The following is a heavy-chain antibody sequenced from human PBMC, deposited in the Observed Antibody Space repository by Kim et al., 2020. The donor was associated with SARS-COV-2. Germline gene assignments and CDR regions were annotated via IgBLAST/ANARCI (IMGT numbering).Heavy chain of an antibody. CDR1: GGSISSSRYF. J-gene: IGHJ4*02. D-gene: IGHD3-10*01. CDR2: VSYGGDS. Sequence: SETLSLTCTVSGGSISSSRYFWGWIRQAPGKGLAWIGSVSYGGDSDYHPSLKSRVTVALDTSKNQFSLNLNFVTAADTAVYYCARQLPYGSGHYFDYWGQGTLVTVSS. CDR3: ARQLPYGSGHYFDY. V-gene: IGHV4-39*07.